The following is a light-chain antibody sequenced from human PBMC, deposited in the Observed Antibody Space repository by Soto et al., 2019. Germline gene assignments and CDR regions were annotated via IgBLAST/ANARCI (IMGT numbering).Light chain of an antibody. CDR3: QSYDSSLSGSV. CDR1: SFNIGAGYD. V-gene: IGLV1-40*01. CDR2: VNS. Sequence: QSVLTQPPSVSGAPGQRVTISCTGSSFNIGAGYDVHWYQQFPGIAPKLLIYVNSNRPSGVPDRFSGSKSGTSASLAITGLQAEDEADYYCQSYDSSLSGSVFGGGTQLTVL. J-gene: IGLJ2*01.